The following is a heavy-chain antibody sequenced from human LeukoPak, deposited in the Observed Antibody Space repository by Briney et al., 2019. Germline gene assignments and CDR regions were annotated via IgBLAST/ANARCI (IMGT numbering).Heavy chain of an antibody. D-gene: IGHD5-24*01. CDR2: IYYSGST. J-gene: IGHJ4*02. CDR3: ARDPGDGYNLGYFDY. CDR1: GGSISSYY. Sequence: SETLSLTCTVSGGSISSYYWSWIRQPPGKGLEWIGYIYYSGSTNYNPSLKSRVTISVDTSKNQFSLKLSSVTAADTAVYYCARDPGDGYNLGYFDYWGQGTLVTVSS. V-gene: IGHV4-59*01.